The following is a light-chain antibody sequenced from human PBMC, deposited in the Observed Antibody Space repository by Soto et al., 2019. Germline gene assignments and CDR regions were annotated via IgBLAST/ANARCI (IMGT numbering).Light chain of an antibody. J-gene: IGLJ1*01. CDR3: SSYAGSDNYV. CDR1: SSYTGDYNY. CDR2: EVS. V-gene: IGLV2-8*01. Sequence: QSALAQPPSASGSPGQLVTISCSGTSSYTGDYNYVSWYQQHPGKAPKLMIYEVSKRPSGVPDRFSGSKSGNTASLTVSGLQADDEADYYCSSYAGSDNYVFGTGTKVTVL.